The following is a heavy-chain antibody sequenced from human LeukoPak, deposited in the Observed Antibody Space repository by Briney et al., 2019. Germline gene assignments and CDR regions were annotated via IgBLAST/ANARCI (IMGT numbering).Heavy chain of an antibody. CDR3: VTQGSYGYGNFDY. Sequence: KPSQTLSLTCTVSGGSISRGGYYWSWIRQHPGKGLEWIGYIYYSGSTYYNPSLKSRVTISVDTSKNQFSLKLSSVTAADTAVYYCVTQGSYGYGNFDYWGQGTLVTVSS. V-gene: IGHV4-31*03. CDR2: IYYSGST. J-gene: IGHJ4*02. CDR1: GGSISRGGYY. D-gene: IGHD5-18*01.